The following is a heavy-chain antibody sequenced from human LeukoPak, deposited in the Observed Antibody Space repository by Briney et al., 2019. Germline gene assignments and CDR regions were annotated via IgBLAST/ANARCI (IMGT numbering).Heavy chain of an antibody. D-gene: IGHD2-15*01. CDR3: ARSFVGYCSGGSCLFDY. CDR1: GYTFTNYG. V-gene: IGHV1-18*01. J-gene: IGHJ4*02. Sequence: ASVKVSCTASGYTFTNYGISWVRQAPGQGLEWMGWISTYHGSTNYAQKLQGRVTMTTDTSTSTAYMELSSLRSEDTAVYYCARSFVGYCSGGSCLFDYWGQGTLVTVSS. CDR2: ISTYHGST.